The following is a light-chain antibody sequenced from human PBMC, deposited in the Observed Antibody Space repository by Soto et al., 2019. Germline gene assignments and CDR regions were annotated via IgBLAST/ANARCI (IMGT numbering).Light chain of an antibody. J-gene: IGLJ3*02. CDR3: SSYAGSYNWV. Sequence: QSALTQPPSASGSPGQSVTISCTGTSSDVGGYNYVSWYQQHPGKAPKLMIYEVSKRPSGVPDRFSGSKSGNTASLTVSGLQAEDEAGYYCSSYAGSYNWVFGGGTKLPVL. CDR1: SSDVGGYNY. CDR2: EVS. V-gene: IGLV2-8*01.